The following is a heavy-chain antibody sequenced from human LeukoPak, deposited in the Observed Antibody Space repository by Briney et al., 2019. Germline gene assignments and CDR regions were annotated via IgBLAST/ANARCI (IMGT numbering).Heavy chain of an antibody. D-gene: IGHD3-22*01. CDR2: IYSGGSA. CDR3: ARGPPRRIYDSSGYNSYYFDY. CDR1: EFSVGSNY. J-gene: IGHJ4*02. Sequence: GGSLRLSCAASEFSVGSNYMTWVRQAPGKGLEWVSLIYSGGSAYYADSVKGRFTISRDNSKNTLYLQMNSLRAEDTAVYYCARGPPRRIYDSSGYNSYYFDYWGQGTLVTVSS. V-gene: IGHV3-66*01.